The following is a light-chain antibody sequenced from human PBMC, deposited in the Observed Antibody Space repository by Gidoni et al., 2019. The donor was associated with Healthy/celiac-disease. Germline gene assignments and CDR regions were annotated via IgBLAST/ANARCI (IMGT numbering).Light chain of an antibody. Sequence: DIQRTQAPSSLSASVGDRVTITCRASQSIISYLNGYQQKPGKALKLLIYSASSLLSGVPSRFSGSGSGTAFTLTISSLQPEDFATYYCQQGYSTPPYTFGQGTKLEIK. CDR3: QQGYSTPPYT. V-gene: IGKV1-39*01. CDR2: SAS. J-gene: IGKJ2*01. CDR1: QSIISY.